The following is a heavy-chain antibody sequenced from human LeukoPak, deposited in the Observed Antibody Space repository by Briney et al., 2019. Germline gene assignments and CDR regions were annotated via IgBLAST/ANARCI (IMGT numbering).Heavy chain of an antibody. Sequence: SETLSLTCTVSGGSISSYYWSWIRQPPGKGLEWIGYIYYSGSTNYNLSLTSRVTISVDTSKNQFSLKLSSVTAADAAVYFCARGAKYCSGTSCFRYYFDYWGQGTLVTVSS. CDR1: GGSISSYY. CDR2: IYYSGST. D-gene: IGHD2-2*01. V-gene: IGHV4-59*01. J-gene: IGHJ4*02. CDR3: ARGAKYCSGTSCFRYYFDY.